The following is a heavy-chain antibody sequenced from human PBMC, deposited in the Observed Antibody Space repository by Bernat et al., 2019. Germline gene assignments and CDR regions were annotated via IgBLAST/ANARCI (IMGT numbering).Heavy chain of an antibody. CDR1: EGTFSSYA. CDR2: IIPIFGTA. Sequence: QVQLVQSGAEVKKPGSSVKVSCKASEGTFSSYAISWVRQAPGQGLVWMGGIIPIFGTANYAQKFQGRVTITADESTSTAYMELSSLRSEDTAVYYCARGEGYCSGGSCYLGPLSGYWGQGTLVTVSS. J-gene: IGHJ4*02. CDR3: ARGEGYCSGGSCYLGPLSGY. V-gene: IGHV1-69*01. D-gene: IGHD2-15*01.